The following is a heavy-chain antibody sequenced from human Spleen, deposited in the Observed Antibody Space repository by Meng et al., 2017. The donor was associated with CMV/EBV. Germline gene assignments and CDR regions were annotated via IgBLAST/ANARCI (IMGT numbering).Heavy chain of an antibody. D-gene: IGHD2-2*01. Sequence: ASVKVSCKASGYTFTSYGISWVRQATGQGLEWMGWMNPNSSNTGYAQKFQGRVTITMNTSISTAYMEMSSLRSEDTAVYYCARAHSVLPAGTHGREYYYYGMDVWGQGTTVTVSS. CDR1: GYTFTSYG. CDR3: ARAHSVLPAGTHGREYYYYGMDV. J-gene: IGHJ6*02. CDR2: MNPNSSNT. V-gene: IGHV1-8*03.